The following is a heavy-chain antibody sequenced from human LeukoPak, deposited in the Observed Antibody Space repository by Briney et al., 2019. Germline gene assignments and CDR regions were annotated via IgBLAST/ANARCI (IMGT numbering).Heavy chain of an antibody. CDR3: ARDQGDGYNFPFDY. D-gene: IGHD5-24*01. Sequence: ASVKVSCKASGYTFTGYYMHWVRQAPGQGLEWMGWINPNSGGTNYAQKFQGRVTMTRGTSISTAYMELSRLRSDDTAVYYCARDQGDGYNFPFDYWGQGTLVTVSS. CDR1: GYTFTGYY. J-gene: IGHJ4*02. V-gene: IGHV1-2*02. CDR2: INPNSGGT.